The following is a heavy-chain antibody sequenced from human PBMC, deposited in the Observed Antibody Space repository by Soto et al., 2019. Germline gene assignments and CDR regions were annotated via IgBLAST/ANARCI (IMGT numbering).Heavy chain of an antibody. V-gene: IGHV1-69*02. Sequence: QVQLVQSGTEVKKPGSSVKVSCKASGGTFRNYPINWVRQTPGQGLEWMGSIFPLTDIPDDATNFHATLTISADKSTSTAYIELSSLTSDDTAMYFCASGPFVVLNYFESWGQGTLVTVSS. CDR1: GGTFRNYP. CDR2: IFPLTDIP. J-gene: IGHJ4*02. D-gene: IGHD3-16*02. CDR3: ASGPFVVLNYFES.